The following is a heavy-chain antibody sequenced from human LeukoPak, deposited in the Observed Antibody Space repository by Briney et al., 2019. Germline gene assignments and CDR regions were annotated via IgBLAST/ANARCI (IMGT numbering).Heavy chain of an antibody. Sequence: GSSVKVSCKASGGTCSSYAISWVRKAPGQGLEWMGGIIPIFGTANYAQKFQGRVTITADESTSTDYMQIRSLVSEDTAVYYCARAGELELRDGYFDYWGQGTLVTVSS. CDR3: ARAGELELRDGYFDY. CDR2: IIPIFGTA. J-gene: IGHJ4*02. V-gene: IGHV1-69*01. D-gene: IGHD1-7*01. CDR1: GGTCSSYA.